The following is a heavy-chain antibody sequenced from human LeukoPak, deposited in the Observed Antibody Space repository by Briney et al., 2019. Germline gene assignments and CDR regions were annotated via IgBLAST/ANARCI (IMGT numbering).Heavy chain of an antibody. Sequence: SETLSLTCAVYGGSFSGYYWSWIRQPPGKGLEWIGEINHSGSTNYNPSLKSRVTMSVDTSKNQFSLKLSSVTAADTAVYYCARFFRGDAFDIWGQGTMVTVSS. V-gene: IGHV4-34*01. D-gene: IGHD3-10*01. CDR2: INHSGST. CDR1: GGSFSGYY. CDR3: ARFFRGDAFDI. J-gene: IGHJ3*02.